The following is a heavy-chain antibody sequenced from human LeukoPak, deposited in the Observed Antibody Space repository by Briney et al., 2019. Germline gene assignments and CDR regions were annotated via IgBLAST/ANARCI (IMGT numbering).Heavy chain of an antibody. V-gene: IGHV4-39*01. D-gene: IGHD3-10*01. CDR1: GDSISGTSYY. CDR3: ASRVYGLGSFNY. CDR2: IYNSGTT. Sequence: SETLSLTCTVSGDSISGTSYYWDWIRQPPGKGLEWIGSIYNSGTTYYNPSLKSRVTISVDTSKNQFSLKVSSVTAADTAVYYCASRVYGLGSFNYWGQGTLVTVSS. J-gene: IGHJ4*01.